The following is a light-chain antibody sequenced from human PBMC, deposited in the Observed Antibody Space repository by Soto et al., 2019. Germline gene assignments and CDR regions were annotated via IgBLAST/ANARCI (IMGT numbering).Light chain of an antibody. Sequence: EIVLTQSPGTLSLSPGERATLSCRASQSVSSNCLAWYQQKPGQAHRLLIYLASSRATGFLDIFSVSGSGTDLSRTISRLELEDFAVYYCQQCGNSPYTCGQGTKLEI. CDR2: LAS. V-gene: IGKV3-20*01. CDR1: QSVSSNC. J-gene: IGKJ2*01. CDR3: QQCGNSPYT.